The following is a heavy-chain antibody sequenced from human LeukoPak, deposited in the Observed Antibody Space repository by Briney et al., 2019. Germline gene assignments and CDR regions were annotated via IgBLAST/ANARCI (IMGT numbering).Heavy chain of an antibody. CDR1: GYTFTSYG. Sequence: ASVKVSCKASGYTFTSYGISWVRQAPGQGLEWMGWISAYNGNTNYAQKLQGRATMTTDTSTSTAYMELRSLRSDDTAVYYCARRAYYGSGSPSFDYWGQGTLVTVSS. D-gene: IGHD3-10*01. CDR3: ARRAYYGSGSPSFDY. J-gene: IGHJ4*02. CDR2: ISAYNGNT. V-gene: IGHV1-18*01.